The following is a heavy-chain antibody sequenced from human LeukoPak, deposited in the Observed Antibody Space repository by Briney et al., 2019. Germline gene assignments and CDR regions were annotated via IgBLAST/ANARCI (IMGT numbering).Heavy chain of an antibody. V-gene: IGHV4-34*01. D-gene: IGHD4-17*01. CDR3: ARGLSSGYGDYFRTRKETRKNAFDI. CDR2: INHSGST. J-gene: IGHJ3*02. CDR1: GGSFSGYY. Sequence: PSETLSLTCAVYGGSFSGYYWSWIRQPPGKGLEWIGEINHSGSTNYNPSLKSRVTISVDTSKNQFSLKLSSVTAADTAVYYCARGLSSGYGDYFRTRKETRKNAFDIWGQGTMVTVSS.